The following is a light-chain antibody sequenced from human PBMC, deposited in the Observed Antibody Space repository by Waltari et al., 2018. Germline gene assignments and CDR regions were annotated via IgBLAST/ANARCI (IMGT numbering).Light chain of an antibody. Sequence: QSALTQPASVSGSPGQSITIPCTGTSSDVGGYNYVSWYQQHPGKAPKLLIYDVSNRPSGISNRFSGSKSGNTASLTISGLQAEDEADYYCSSYTTSNTPWVFGGGTKLTVL. V-gene: IGLV2-14*03. CDR1: SSDVGGYNY. CDR2: DVS. CDR3: SSYTTSNTPWV. J-gene: IGLJ3*02.